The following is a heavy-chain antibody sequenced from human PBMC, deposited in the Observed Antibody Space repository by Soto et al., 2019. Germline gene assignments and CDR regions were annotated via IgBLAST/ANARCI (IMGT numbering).Heavy chain of an antibody. J-gene: IGHJ4*02. CDR2: IDPSGGST. CDR3: VRDGYCSSISCQNPVFDY. V-gene: IGHV1-46*03. Sequence: ASVKVSCKASGYTFTSYYMHWVRQAPGQGLECMGKIDPSGGSTSYAQKFQGRVTMTRDTSTRTVYMELSSLRSEDTAVYYCVRDGYCSSISCQNPVFDYWGQGTLVTVSS. CDR1: GYTFTSYY. D-gene: IGHD2-2*01.